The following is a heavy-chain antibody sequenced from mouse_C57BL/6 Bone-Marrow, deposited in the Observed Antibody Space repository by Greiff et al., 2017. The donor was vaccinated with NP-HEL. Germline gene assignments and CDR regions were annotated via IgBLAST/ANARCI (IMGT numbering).Heavy chain of an antibody. V-gene: IGHV14-4*01. Sequence: VHVKQSGAELVRPGASVKLSCTASGFNIKDDYMHWVKQRPEQGLEWIGWIDPENGDTEYASKFQGKATITADTSSNTAYLQLSSLTSEDTAVYYCTTNWVYFDYWGQGTTLTVSS. J-gene: IGHJ2*01. CDR3: TTNWVYFDY. D-gene: IGHD4-1*01. CDR2: IDPENGDT. CDR1: GFNIKDDY.